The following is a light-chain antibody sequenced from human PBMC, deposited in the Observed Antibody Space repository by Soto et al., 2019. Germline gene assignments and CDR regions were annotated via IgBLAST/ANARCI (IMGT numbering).Light chain of an antibody. V-gene: IGKV3-15*01. Sequence: EIVMTQSPATLSVSPGERATLSCRASQSVSDNLAWYQQKPGQAPRLLISGASTRATGIPARFSGSGSGTEFTLTISSLQSEDFAVYYCQQYNDWPRTFGPGTKVEIK. CDR2: GAS. CDR1: QSVSDN. J-gene: IGKJ1*01. CDR3: QQYNDWPRT.